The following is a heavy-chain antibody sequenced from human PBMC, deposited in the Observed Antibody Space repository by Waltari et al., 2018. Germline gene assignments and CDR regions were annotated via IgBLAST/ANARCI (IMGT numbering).Heavy chain of an antibody. CDR1: GFTVSSNY. CDR2: IYSGGST. V-gene: IGHV3-53*01. Sequence: EVQLVESGGGLIQPGGSLRLSCAASGFTVSSNYMSWVRQAPGKGLEWVSVIYSGGSTYYADSVKGRFTISRDNSKNTLYLQMNSLRAEDTAVYYCARSDFWSGYYGIFDYWGQGTLVTVSS. J-gene: IGHJ4*02. D-gene: IGHD3-3*01. CDR3: ARSDFWSGYYGIFDY.